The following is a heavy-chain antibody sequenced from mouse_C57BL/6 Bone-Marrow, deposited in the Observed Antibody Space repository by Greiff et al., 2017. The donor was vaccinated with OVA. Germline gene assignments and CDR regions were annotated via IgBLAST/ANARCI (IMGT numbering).Heavy chain of an antibody. CDR2: IYPRSGNT. Sequence: VQLQQSGPELVRPGVSVKISCKASGYTFTSYGISWVKQRTGQGLEWIGEIYPRSGNTYYNEKFKGKATLTADKSSSTAYMELRSLTSEDSAVYFCANPFAYWGQGTLVTVSA. CDR3: ANPFAY. J-gene: IGHJ3*01. CDR1: GYTFTSYG. V-gene: IGHV1-81*01.